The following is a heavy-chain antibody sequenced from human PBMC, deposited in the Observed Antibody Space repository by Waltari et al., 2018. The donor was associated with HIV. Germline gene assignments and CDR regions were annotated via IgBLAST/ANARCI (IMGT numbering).Heavy chain of an antibody. Sequence: QVQLQESGPGLVKPSQTMSLICTVSGGSISSGSYYWSWTRQPAGKGLEWIGRIYNSGSTNYNPSRKSRVTISVDTSKNQCSQELSSVIAADTAVDYCAREQQLVHGFGNWGQGTLVTVAS. CDR3: AREQQLVHGFGN. CDR1: GGSISSGSYY. D-gene: IGHD6-13*01. J-gene: IGHJ4*02. CDR2: IYNSGST. V-gene: IGHV4-61*02.